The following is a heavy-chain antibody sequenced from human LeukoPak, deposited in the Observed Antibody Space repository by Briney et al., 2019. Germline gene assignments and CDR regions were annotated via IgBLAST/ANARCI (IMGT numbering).Heavy chain of an antibody. CDR3: ARVVDYYDSSAYFDALDI. CDR1: GFTFSSYW. Sequence: PGGSLRLSCAASGFTFSSYWMHWVRQAPGKGLVWVSRIKSDGSTNYADSVKGRFTISRDNAKNTVSLQMNSLRAEDTALYYCARVVDYYDSSAYFDALDIWGQGTMVTVSS. D-gene: IGHD3-22*01. J-gene: IGHJ3*02. CDR2: IKSDGST. V-gene: IGHV3-74*01.